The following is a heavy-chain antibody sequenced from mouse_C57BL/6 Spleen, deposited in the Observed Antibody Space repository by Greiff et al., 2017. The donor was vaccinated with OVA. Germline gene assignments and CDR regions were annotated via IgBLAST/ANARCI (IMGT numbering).Heavy chain of an antibody. CDR1: GFNIKDYY. J-gene: IGHJ4*01. Sequence: EVMLVESGAELVKPGASVKLSCTASGFNIKDYYMHWVKQRTEQGLEWIGRIDPEDGETKYAPKFQGQATITADTSSNTAYLQLSSLTSEDTAVYYCARGDGRSFYYYAMDYWGQGTSVTVSS. V-gene: IGHV14-2*01. D-gene: IGHD1-1*01. CDR3: ARGDGRSFYYYAMDY. CDR2: IDPEDGET.